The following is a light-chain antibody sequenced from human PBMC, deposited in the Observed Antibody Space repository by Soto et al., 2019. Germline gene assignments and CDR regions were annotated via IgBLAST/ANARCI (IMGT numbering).Light chain of an antibody. CDR2: EVS. V-gene: IGLV2-8*01. CDR1: SSDVGAYNY. Sequence: QSALTQPPSASGSLGQSVTISCTGTSSDVGAYNYVSWYFQSPDKAPKLLVYEVSKRPSVVPDRFSGSKSGNTASLTVSGLQAEDEGFYFCSSYANSRVVFGGGTKLTVL. CDR3: SSYANSRVV. J-gene: IGLJ2*01.